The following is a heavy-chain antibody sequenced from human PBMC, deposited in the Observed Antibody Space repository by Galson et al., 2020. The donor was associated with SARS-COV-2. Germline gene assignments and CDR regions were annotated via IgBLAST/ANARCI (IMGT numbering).Heavy chain of an antibody. CDR3: VKDPRSGYYLELNYFDY. CDR1: GFTFRSFS. D-gene: IGHD3-22*01. CDR2: ISSNGGSR. Sequence: GESLKISCSASGFTFRSFSIHWVRQAPGKGLEYVSSISSNGGSRNYADSVKGRFTISRDNSRNTLYLQMTSLRTEDTAVYYCVKDPRSGYYLELNYFDYWGQGTVVTVSS. J-gene: IGHJ4*02. V-gene: IGHV3-64D*06.